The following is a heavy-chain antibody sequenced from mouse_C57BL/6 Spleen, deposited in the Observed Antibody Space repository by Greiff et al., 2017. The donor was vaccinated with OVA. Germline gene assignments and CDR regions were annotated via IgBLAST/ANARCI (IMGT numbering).Heavy chain of an antibody. CDR3: ARTPYDYALAWFAY. Sequence: QVQLQQPGAELVKPGASVKLSCKASGYTFTSYWMQWVKQRPGQGLEWIGEIDPSDSYTNYNQKFKGKATLTVDTSSSTAYMQLSSLTSEDSAVYYCARTPYDYALAWFAYWGQGTLVTVSA. CDR1: GYTFTSYW. CDR2: IDPSDSYT. J-gene: IGHJ3*01. V-gene: IGHV1-50*01. D-gene: IGHD2-4*01.